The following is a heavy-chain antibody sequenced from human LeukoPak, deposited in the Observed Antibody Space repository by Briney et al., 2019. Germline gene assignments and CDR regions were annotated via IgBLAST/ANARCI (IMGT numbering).Heavy chain of an antibody. J-gene: IGHJ6*03. CDR1: GYTFTGYY. CDR2: INPNSGGT. Sequence: ASVKVSCKASGYTFTGYYMHWVRQAPGQGLEWMGWINPNSGGTNYAQKFQGRVTMTRDTSISTAYMELSRLRSDDTAVYYCAREVSSSSLSYYYYYMDVWGKGTTVTVSS. CDR3: AREVSSSSLSYYYYYMDV. V-gene: IGHV1-2*02. D-gene: IGHD6-6*01.